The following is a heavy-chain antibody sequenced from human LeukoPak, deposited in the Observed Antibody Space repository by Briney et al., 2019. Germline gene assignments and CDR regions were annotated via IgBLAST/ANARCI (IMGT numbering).Heavy chain of an antibody. J-gene: IGHJ4*02. D-gene: IGHD3-9*01. Sequence: GGSLRLSCAASGFTFRTYGIHWVRQAPGKGLEWVASIRYDGSDKYYADAVKGRFTISGDNSKNTLYLQMNSLRAEDTAVYYCAKAQKRDILTGYYTAFDSWGQRTMVTVSS. V-gene: IGHV3-30*02. CDR3: AKAQKRDILTGYYTAFDS. CDR1: GFTFRTYG. CDR2: IRYDGSDK.